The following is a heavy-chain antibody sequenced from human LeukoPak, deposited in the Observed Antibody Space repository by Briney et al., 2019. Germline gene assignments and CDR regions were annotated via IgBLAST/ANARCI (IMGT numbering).Heavy chain of an antibody. CDR1: GFTFSDYY. V-gene: IGHV3-11*01. CDR2: ISSSGSTI. Sequence: PGGSLRLSCAASGFTFSDYYMSWIRQAPGKGLEWVSYISSSGSTIYYAGSVKGRFTISRDNAKNSLYLQMNSLRAEDTAVYYCARAPTYSSSWYSKTAYFDYWGQGTLVTVSS. CDR3: ARAPTYSSSWYSKTAYFDY. D-gene: IGHD6-13*01. J-gene: IGHJ4*02.